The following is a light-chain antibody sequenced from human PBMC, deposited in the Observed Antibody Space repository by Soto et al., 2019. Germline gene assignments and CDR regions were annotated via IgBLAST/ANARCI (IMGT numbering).Light chain of an antibody. CDR2: GAS. CDR3: QQGHNWPLT. V-gene: IGKV3-15*01. Sequence: EIVMTQSPATLSLSPGDRAALSCRASQSINSELAWYQQKPGQPPRLLIYGASNRATGVPARFTGSESGSEYTLTISGLQSEDFAVYYCQQGHNWPLTFGQGTRLEI. CDR1: QSINSE. J-gene: IGKJ2*01.